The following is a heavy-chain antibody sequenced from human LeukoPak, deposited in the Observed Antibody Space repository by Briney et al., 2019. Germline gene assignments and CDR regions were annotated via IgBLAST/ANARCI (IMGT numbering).Heavy chain of an antibody. D-gene: IGHD3-10*01. J-gene: IGHJ4*02. V-gene: IGHV3-7*03. CDR3: AKDHEYGSGGPLSFDY. CDR2: IKKDGSEK. Sequence: EGSLRLSCAASGFTFSSYWMSWVRQAPGRGLEWVANIKKDGSEKYYVDSVKGRFTISRDNSKNTLYLQMNSLRAEDTAVYYCAKDHEYGSGGPLSFDYWGQGTLVTVSS. CDR1: GFTFSSYW.